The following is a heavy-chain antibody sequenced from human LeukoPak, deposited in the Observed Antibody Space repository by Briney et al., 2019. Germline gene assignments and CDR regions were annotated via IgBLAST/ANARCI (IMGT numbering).Heavy chain of an antibody. CDR3: ARIKYYYDSSGPNSYFDL. Sequence: PSETLSLTCTVSGGSISSSSYYWGWIRQPPGKGLEWIGSIYHSGSTYYNPSLKSRVTISVDTSKNQFSLKLSSVTAADTAVYYCARIKYYYDSSGPNSYFDLWGRGTLVTVSS. J-gene: IGHJ2*01. CDR1: GGSISSSSYY. V-gene: IGHV4-39*07. D-gene: IGHD3-22*01. CDR2: IYHSGST.